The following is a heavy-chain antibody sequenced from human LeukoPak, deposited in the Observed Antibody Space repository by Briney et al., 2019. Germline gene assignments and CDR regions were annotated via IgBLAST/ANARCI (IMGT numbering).Heavy chain of an antibody. CDR3: ARHVLPNWFDP. CDR1: GGSISRYY. D-gene: IGHD2-8*01. CDR2: IYTSGST. Sequence: SETLSLTCTVSGGSISRYYWSWIRHPPEKGLEWIGYIYTSGSTNYNTSLMRRVTITVVTFKNQFSLKLSSVTAADTAVDYCARHVLPNWFDPWGQGTLVTVSS. V-gene: IGHV4-4*09. J-gene: IGHJ5*02.